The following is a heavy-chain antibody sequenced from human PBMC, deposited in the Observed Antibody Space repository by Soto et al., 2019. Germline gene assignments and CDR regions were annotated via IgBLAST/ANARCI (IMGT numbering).Heavy chain of an antibody. D-gene: IGHD3-16*02. Sequence: ASVKVSCKTSGYTFTDYGISWVRQAPGQGLEWMGWISPYNGNTNYAQELQGRVTMTTDTSASTAYVELRSLRSDDTAVYYCAIEIDTTGYILRYWGQGTLVTVSS. CDR1: GYTFTDYG. CDR2: ISPYNGNT. V-gene: IGHV1-18*01. J-gene: IGHJ4*02. CDR3: AIEIDTTGYILRY.